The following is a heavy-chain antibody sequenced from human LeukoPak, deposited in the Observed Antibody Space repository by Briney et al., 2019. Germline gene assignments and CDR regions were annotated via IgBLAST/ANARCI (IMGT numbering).Heavy chain of an antibody. J-gene: IGHJ4*02. CDR3: AILSGYSSGWIDY. D-gene: IGHD6-19*01. CDR1: GYTFTSYG. CDR2: ISAYNGNT. V-gene: IGHV1-18*01. Sequence: ASVKVSCKASGYTFTSYGISWVRQAPGQGLEWMGWISAYNGNTNYAQKLQGRVTMTTDTSTSTAYVELRSLRSDDTAVYYCAILSGYSSGWIDYWGQGTLVTVSS.